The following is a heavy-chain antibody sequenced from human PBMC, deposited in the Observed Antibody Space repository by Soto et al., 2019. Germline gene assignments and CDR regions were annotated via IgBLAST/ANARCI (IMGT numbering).Heavy chain of an antibody. CDR2: IYPGDSDT. D-gene: IGHD3-3*01. V-gene: IGHV5-51*01. CDR3: ARVRYDFWSGLDY. Sequence: GESLKISCKGSGYSFTSYWIGWVRQMPGKGLEWMGIIYPGDSDTRYSPSFQGQVTISADKSISTAYLQWSSLKASDTAMCYCARVRYDFWSGLDYWGQGTLVTVSS. J-gene: IGHJ4*02. CDR1: GYSFTSYW.